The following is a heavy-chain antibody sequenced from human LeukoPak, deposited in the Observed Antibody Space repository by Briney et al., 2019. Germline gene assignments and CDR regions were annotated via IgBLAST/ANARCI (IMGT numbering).Heavy chain of an antibody. V-gene: IGHV4-30-2*01. J-gene: IGHJ5*02. CDR1: GGSISSGGYY. D-gene: IGHD3-10*01. Sequence: SETLSLTCTVSGGSISSGGYYWSWIRQPPGKGLEWIGYIYHSGSTYYNPSLKSRVTISVDRSKNQFSLKLSSVTAADTAVYYCASLWFGELPKTWGQGTLVTVSS. CDR2: IYHSGST. CDR3: ASLWFGELPKT.